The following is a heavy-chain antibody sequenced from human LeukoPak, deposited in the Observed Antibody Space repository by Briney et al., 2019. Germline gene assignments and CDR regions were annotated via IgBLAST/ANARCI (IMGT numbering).Heavy chain of an antibody. J-gene: IGHJ4*02. CDR2: ISGYGGSI. Sequence: PGGSLRLSCAASGFTFDDYAMHWVRQGPGKGLEWVALISGYGGSIYYAGSVKGRVTISRDNSKNSLYLQMHSLRTEHTALYYCAKAPYSSGWYYFHYWGQGPLVTVSS. CDR3: AKAPYSSGWYYFHY. D-gene: IGHD6-19*01. V-gene: IGHV3-43*02. CDR1: GFTFDDYA.